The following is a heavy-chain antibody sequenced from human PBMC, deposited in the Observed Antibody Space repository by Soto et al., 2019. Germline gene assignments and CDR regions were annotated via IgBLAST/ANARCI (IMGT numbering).Heavy chain of an antibody. V-gene: IGHV3-21*01. CDR2: IGSSGGNS. CDR1: GFIFSDFS. CDR3: AREKRHNSLGGRFGMDV. J-gene: IGHJ6*02. D-gene: IGHD1-1*01. Sequence: EVQLVESGGGLVKPGGSLRLSCAVSGFIFSDFSMNWVRQAPGKGLEWVASIGSSGGNSFYADSVKGRFIISRDNAKTSLDLHINGLGAEDTAVYYCAREKRHNSLGGRFGMDVWGQGTTVTVS.